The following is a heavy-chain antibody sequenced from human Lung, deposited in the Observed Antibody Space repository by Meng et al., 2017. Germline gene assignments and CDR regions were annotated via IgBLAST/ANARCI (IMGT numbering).Heavy chain of an antibody. D-gene: IGHD3-22*01. CDR2: MGATDPTI. Sequence: LQRLNFGGALLKPGGSVVFSFLVSGFTFSDYYMSWIRQAPGKGLEWLAYMGATDPTIPYADSVRGRFTISRDNAKNSLYLQMDSLRAEDTAVYYCARDIQRIGSYFYFDYWGQGTLVTVSS. V-gene: IGHV3-11*01. CDR1: GFTFSDYY. CDR3: ARDIQRIGSYFYFDY. J-gene: IGHJ4*02.